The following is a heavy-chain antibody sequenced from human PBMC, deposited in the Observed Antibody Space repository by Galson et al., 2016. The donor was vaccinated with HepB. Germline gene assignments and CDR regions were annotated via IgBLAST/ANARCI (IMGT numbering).Heavy chain of an antibody. CDR1: GFSFRDYY. CDR2: ISVRSSNT. D-gene: IGHD1-7*01. V-gene: IGHV3-11*06. Sequence: SLRLSCAASGFSFRDYYMTWIRQAPGKGLEWVSSISVRSSNTNYADSVKGRFTISRDNAERSLYLQMNSLRPEDTAVYYCATNPSQNWNYATHWGQGTLVTVSS. CDR3: ATNPSQNWNYATH. J-gene: IGHJ4*02.